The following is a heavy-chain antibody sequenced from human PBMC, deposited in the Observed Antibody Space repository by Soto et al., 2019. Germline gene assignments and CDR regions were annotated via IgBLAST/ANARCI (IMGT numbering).Heavy chain of an antibody. Sequence: SETLSLTCAVSGGSISSGGYSWSWIRQPPGKGPEWIGYIYHSGSTYYNPSLKSRVTISVDRSKNQFSLKLSSVTAADTAVYYCARSHYDILTGYTNWFDPWGQGTLVTVSS. CDR1: GGSISSGGYS. CDR2: IYHSGST. V-gene: IGHV4-30-2*01. D-gene: IGHD3-9*01. J-gene: IGHJ5*02. CDR3: ARSHYDILTGYTNWFDP.